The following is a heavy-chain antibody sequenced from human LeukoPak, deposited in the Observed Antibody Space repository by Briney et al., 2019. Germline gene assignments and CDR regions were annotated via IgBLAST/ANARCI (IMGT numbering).Heavy chain of an antibody. Sequence: PGGSLRLSCAVSGFTCSSHAMSWVRQAPGKGLEWLSGISSSGDATSHADSVRGRFSISRDNSRNTLYLQINSLRVEDTAAYYCATRNYYDSRGYYYYYFDFWGQGTLVTVSS. D-gene: IGHD3-22*01. CDR1: GFTCSSHA. V-gene: IGHV3-23*01. CDR3: ATRNYYDSRGYYYYYFDF. J-gene: IGHJ4*02. CDR2: ISSSGDAT.